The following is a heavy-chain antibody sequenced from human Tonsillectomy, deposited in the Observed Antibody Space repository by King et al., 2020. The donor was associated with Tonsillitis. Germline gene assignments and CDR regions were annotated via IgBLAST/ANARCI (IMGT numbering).Heavy chain of an antibody. CDR2: ISYDEKNK. CDR1: AFTFRTYV. D-gene: IGHD2-2*02. J-gene: IGHJ3*02. V-gene: IGHV3-30*04. Sequence: VQLVESGGGVVQPGTSLRLSCEVSAFTFRTYVLDWVRQAPGKGLEWVAVISYDEKNKVYAESVKGRFTISRDNSKNTRFMQLNSLRPEDTAVYYCAVRRDCSDSNCYNAFYIWGQGTMVTVSS. CDR3: AVRRDCSDSNCYNAFYI.